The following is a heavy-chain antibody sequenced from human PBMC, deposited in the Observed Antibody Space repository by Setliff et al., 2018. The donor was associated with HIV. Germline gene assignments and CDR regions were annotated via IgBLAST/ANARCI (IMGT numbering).Heavy chain of an antibody. J-gene: IGHJ6*03. V-gene: IGHV1-69*06. CDR1: GYTLAGYF. CDR2: INPIFGTA. CDR3: ATIPRPSYYYYYYMDV. D-gene: IGHD6-6*01. Sequence: SVKVSCKASGYTLAGYFMHWVRQAPGQGLEWMGWINPIFGTANYAQKFQGRVTIIADKSTSTAYMELSSLRSEDTAVYYCATIPRPSYYYYYYMDVWGKGTTVTVSS.